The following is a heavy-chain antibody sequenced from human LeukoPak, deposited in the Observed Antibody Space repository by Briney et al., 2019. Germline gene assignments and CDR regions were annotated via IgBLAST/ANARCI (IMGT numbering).Heavy chain of an antibody. D-gene: IGHD3-16*01. CDR2: IYHSGST. Sequence: SETLSLTCAVSGGSISSGGYSWSWIRQPPGKGLEWIGYIYHSGSTYYNPSLKSRVTISVDRSKNQFSLKLSSMTAADAAVDYCSRESGGAWGEFDYWGQGTLVTVSS. V-gene: IGHV4-30-2*01. CDR1: GGSISSGGYS. CDR3: SRESGGAWGEFDY. J-gene: IGHJ4*02.